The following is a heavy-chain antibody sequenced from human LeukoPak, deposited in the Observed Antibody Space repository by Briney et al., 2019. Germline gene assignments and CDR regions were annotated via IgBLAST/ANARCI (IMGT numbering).Heavy chain of an antibody. V-gene: IGHV3-21*01. D-gene: IGHD6-25*01. CDR2: ISRSSGYI. CDR3: AAGTAADY. J-gene: IGHJ4*02. Sequence: GGSLRLSCAASGFTFSSYSMKWVRQAPGKGLDWVSSISRSSGYIYYADSVKGRFTISRDNAKNSLYVEMNRLRAEDTAVYYCAAGTAADYWGQGTLVAVSA. CDR1: GFTFSSYS.